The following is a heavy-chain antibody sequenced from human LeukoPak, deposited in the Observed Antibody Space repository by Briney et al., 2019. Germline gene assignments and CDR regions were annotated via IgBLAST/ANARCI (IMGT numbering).Heavy chain of an antibody. CDR3: ARDLAVGAGETDWFDP. Sequence: GGSLRLSCAVSGFTFSSYWMSWVRQAPGKGLEWVSSISSSSSYIYYADSVKGRFTISRDNAKNSLYLQMNSLRAEDTAVYYCARDLAVGAGETDWFDPWGQGTLVTVSS. CDR1: GFTFSSYW. J-gene: IGHJ5*02. D-gene: IGHD1-26*01. CDR2: ISSSSSYI. V-gene: IGHV3-21*01.